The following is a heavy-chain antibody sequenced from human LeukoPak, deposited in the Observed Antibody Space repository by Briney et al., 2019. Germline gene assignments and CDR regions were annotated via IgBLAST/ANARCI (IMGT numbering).Heavy chain of an antibody. V-gene: IGHV3-33*03. J-gene: IGHJ4*02. CDR2: IWHDGDTK. D-gene: IGHD1/OR15-1a*01. CDR1: GFTFNNYG. Sequence: PGGSLRLSCEASGFTFNNYGMHWVRQAPGKGLEWVAVIWHDGDTKFYADSVKGRFTISRDKSKNTLYLEMNSLRAEDTAVYYCVKDSTTRASNLPDYWGQGTPVTVSS. CDR3: VKDSTTRASNLPDY.